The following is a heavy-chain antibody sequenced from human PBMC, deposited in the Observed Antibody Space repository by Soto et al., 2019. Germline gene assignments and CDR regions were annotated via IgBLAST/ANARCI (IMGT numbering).Heavy chain of an antibody. D-gene: IGHD2-15*01. CDR2: INHSGST. Sequence: SETLSLTCAVYGGSFSGYYWSWIRQPPGKGLEWIGEINHSGSTNYNPSLKSRVTISVDTSKNQFSLKLSSVTAADTAVYYCARGRMAQLAPRFDPWGQGTLVTVSS. V-gene: IGHV4-34*01. CDR3: ARGRMAQLAPRFDP. CDR1: GGSFSGYY. J-gene: IGHJ5*02.